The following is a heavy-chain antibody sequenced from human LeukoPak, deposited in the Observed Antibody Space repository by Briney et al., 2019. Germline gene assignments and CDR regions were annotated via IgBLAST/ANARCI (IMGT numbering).Heavy chain of an antibody. Sequence: HGESLKISCQGSGYSFSTYWIGWVRQRPGKGLEWMGIIYPGDSDTRYSPSFQGQVTISADKSISTAYLQWSSLKASDTAMYYCARRHSSLPLDYWGQGTLVTVSS. CDR3: ARRHSSLPLDY. CDR2: IYPGDSDT. V-gene: IGHV5-51*01. D-gene: IGHD3-22*01. J-gene: IGHJ4*02. CDR1: GYSFSTYW.